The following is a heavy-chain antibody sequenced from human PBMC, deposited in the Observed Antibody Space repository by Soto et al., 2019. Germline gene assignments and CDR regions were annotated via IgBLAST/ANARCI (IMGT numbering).Heavy chain of an antibody. V-gene: IGHV5-51*01. CDR3: ARLESDHASYTDYYYYYMDV. CDR2: IYPGDSDT. D-gene: IGHD3-16*02. CDR1: GYSFTSYW. J-gene: IGHJ6*03. Sequence: PGESLKISCKGSGYSFTSYWIGWVRQMPGKGLEWMGIIYPGDSDTRYSPSFQGQVTISADKSISTAYLQWSSLKASDTAMYYCARLESDHASYTDYYYYYMDVWGKGTTVTVSS.